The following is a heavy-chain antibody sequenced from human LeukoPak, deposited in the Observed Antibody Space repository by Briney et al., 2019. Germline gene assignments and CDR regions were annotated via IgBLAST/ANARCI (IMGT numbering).Heavy chain of an antibody. CDR1: GFTFSSYA. V-gene: IGHV3-30-3*01. Sequence: GGSLRLSCAASGFTFSSYAMHWVRQAPGKGLEWVAVISYDGSNKYYADSVKGRFTISRDNSKNTLYLQMDSLRAEDTAVYYCARDAGSDYASAFDIWGQGSMVTVSS. D-gene: IGHD5-12*01. CDR3: ARDAGSDYASAFDI. J-gene: IGHJ3*02. CDR2: ISYDGSNK.